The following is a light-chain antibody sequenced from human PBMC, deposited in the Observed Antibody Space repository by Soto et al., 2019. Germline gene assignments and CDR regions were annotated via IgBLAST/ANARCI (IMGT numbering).Light chain of an antibody. CDR3: QQSYSVPIT. Sequence: GDRVTITCRASQTVERWLAWYQQKPGKAPNLVISDVSSLERGVPSRFSGSGSGTEFTLTISGLQPDDFATYYCQQSYSVPITFGQGTRLEIK. CDR2: DVS. J-gene: IGKJ5*01. V-gene: IGKV1-5*01. CDR1: QTVERW.